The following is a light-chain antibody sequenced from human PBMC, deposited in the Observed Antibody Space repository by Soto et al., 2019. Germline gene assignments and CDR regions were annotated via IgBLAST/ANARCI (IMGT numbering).Light chain of an antibody. CDR2: DAS. J-gene: IGKJ4*01. Sequence: EIVLTQSPATLSVSPGERATLSCTASKSISGHLDWYQQKTGQAPRLLIYDASTMATGIPDRFSGSGSGAEFTLTISILQSEDFAVYYCQQYHMWPLTFGGGTKVEIK. CDR3: QQYHMWPLT. V-gene: IGKV3-15*01. CDR1: KSISGH.